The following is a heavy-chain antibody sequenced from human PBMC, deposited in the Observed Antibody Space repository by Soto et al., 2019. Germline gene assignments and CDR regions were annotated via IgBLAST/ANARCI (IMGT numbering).Heavy chain of an antibody. CDR3: ASLSRFYADY. CDR2: ISSGSSYI. CDR1: GFTFSTYT. V-gene: IGHV3-21*01. J-gene: IGHJ4*02. Sequence: GGSLRLSCAASGFTFSTYTMNWVRQAPGKGLEWVSSISSGSSYIYYADSVKGRFTISRDNAKNSLFLQMSSLTAEDTAVYYCASLSRFYADYWGQGTLVTVSS. D-gene: IGHD3-10*01.